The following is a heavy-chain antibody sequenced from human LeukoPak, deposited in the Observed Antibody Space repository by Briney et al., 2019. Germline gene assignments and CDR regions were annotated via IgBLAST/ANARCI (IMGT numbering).Heavy chain of an antibody. CDR3: ARGGGITIFGVVISGKYNWFDP. V-gene: IGHV4-34*01. Sequence: SETLSLTCAVYGRSFSGYYWIWIRQPPGKGLEWIGEINHSGSTNYNPSLKSRVTISVDTSKNQFSLKLSSVTAADTAVYYCARGGGITIFGVVISGKYNWFDPWGQGTLVTVSS. CDR1: GRSFSGYY. CDR2: INHSGST. J-gene: IGHJ5*02. D-gene: IGHD3-3*01.